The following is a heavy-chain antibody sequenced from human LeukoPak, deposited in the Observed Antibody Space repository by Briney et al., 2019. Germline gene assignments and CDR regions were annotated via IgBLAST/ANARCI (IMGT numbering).Heavy chain of an antibody. V-gene: IGHV1-18*01. J-gene: IGHJ3*02. CDR1: GYTFTSYG. Sequence: ASVKVSCKASGYTFTSYGISWVRQAPGQGLEWMGWISAYNGNTNYAQKLQGRVTITADESTSTAYMELSSLRSEDTAVYYCAIYCSSTSCYIFGPFIWGQGTMVTVSS. CDR2: ISAYNGNT. D-gene: IGHD2-2*02. CDR3: AIYCSSTSCYIFGPFI.